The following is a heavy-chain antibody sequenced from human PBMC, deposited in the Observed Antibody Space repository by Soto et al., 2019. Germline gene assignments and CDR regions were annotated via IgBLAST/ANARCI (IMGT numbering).Heavy chain of an antibody. V-gene: IGHV1-69*13. CDR3: ARDRSIAARHEDYYGMDV. Sequence: ASVKVSCKASGGTFSSYAISWVRQAPGQGLEWMGGIIPIFGTANYAQKFQGRVTITADESTSTAYMELSSLRSEDTAVYYCARDRSIAARHEDYYGMDVWGQGTTVTVSS. CDR2: IIPIFGTA. D-gene: IGHD6-6*01. J-gene: IGHJ6*02. CDR1: GGTFSSYA.